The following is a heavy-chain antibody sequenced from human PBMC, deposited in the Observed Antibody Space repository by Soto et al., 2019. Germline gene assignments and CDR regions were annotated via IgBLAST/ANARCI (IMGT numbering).Heavy chain of an antibody. J-gene: IGHJ6*02. CDR1: GFTFWNFA. Sequence: EVQLLESGGGLVQPGGSLRLSCSTSGFTFWNFAMAWVRQGPGKGLEWVSTVNDRGGSTSYADSVKGRFTISRDDSENTLHLQMSSLRTDDTAIYYCARWGSGTNFYYHYAMDVWGQGTTVTVSS. D-gene: IGHD3-16*01. V-gene: IGHV3-23*01. CDR3: ARWGSGTNFYYHYAMDV. CDR2: VNDRGGST.